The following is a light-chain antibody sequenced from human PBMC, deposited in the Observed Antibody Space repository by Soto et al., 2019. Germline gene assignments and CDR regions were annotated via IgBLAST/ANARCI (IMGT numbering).Light chain of an antibody. CDR2: DAS. CDR1: QSVSSS. V-gene: IGKV3-11*01. J-gene: IGKJ1*01. Sequence: EIVLTQSPATLSLSPGERATLSCRASQSVSSSLAWYQQKPGQAPRLLIFDASNRATGIPARFSGRGSGTDFTLTISSLQPEDFATYYCQQSYSTPRTCGQGTKVDIK. CDR3: QQSYSTPRT.